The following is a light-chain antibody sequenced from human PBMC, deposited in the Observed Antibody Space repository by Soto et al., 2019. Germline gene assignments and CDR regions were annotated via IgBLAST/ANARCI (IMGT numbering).Light chain of an antibody. CDR1: HSISTW. V-gene: IGKV1-5*03. J-gene: IGKJ3*01. CDR3: QQYNAYPFT. CDR2: KAS. Sequence: DIQMTQFPSTLSASVGDRVAITCRASHSISTWLAWYQQKPGKAPKLLIYKASVLEIGVPSRFSGSGSGTDFTLTISSLQADDFATYYCQQYNAYPFTFGPGTKVDIE.